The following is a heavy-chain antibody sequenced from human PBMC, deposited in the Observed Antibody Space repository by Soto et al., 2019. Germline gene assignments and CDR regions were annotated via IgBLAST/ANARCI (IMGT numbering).Heavy chain of an antibody. CDR1: GGSFSGYY. V-gene: IGHV4-34*01. J-gene: IGHJ4*02. CDR3: AGDSGSYWRRFDY. CDR2: INHSGST. Sequence: LSLTCAVYGGSFSGYYWIWIRQPPGKGLEWIGEINHSGSTNYNPSLKSRVTISVDTSKNQFSLKLSSVTAADTAVYYCAGDSGSYWRRFDYWGQGTLVTVSS. D-gene: IGHD1-26*01.